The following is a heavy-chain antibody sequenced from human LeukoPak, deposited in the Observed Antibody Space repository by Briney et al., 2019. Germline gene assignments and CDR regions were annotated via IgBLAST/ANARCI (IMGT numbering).Heavy chain of an antibody. J-gene: IGHJ3*02. CDR3: AKTRWSGFDAFGI. D-gene: IGHD2-15*01. CDR2: ISGSGATT. V-gene: IGHV3-23*01. Sequence: PGRSLRLSCAASGFTFSSYAMRWVRQAPGKGLEWVSGISGSGATTYYTDSVKGRFTISRDNSKNTLYLQMNSLRAEDTAVYYCAKTRWSGFDAFGIWGQGTMVTVSS. CDR1: GFTFSSYA.